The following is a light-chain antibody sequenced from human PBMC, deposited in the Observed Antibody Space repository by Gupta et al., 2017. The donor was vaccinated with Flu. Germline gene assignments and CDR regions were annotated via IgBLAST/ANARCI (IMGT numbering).Light chain of an antibody. CDR1: SSAIGGYNY. J-gene: IGLJ1*01. CDR3: SSFTSTSTYV. Sequence: QSALTQPASVSGSPGQSITFSCTGTSSAIGGYNYVSWYQQHPGKAPKLMIYEVTNRPSGVANRFSGSKSGNTASLTISGLQAEDEADYYCSSFTSTSTYVFGTGTKVTVL. V-gene: IGLV2-14*01. CDR2: EVT.